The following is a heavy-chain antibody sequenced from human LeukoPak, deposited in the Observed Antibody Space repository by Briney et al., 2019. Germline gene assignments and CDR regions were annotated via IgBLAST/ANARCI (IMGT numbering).Heavy chain of an antibody. CDR2: INTNTGNP. CDR1: GYTFTSYA. J-gene: IGHJ4*02. Sequence: ASVKVSCKASGYTFTSYAMNWVRQAPGQGLEWMGWINTNTGNPTYAQGFTGRFVFSLDTSVSTAYLQISSLKAEDTAVYYCARDLFGMVRGVSYPMTYFDYWGQGTLVTVSS. CDR3: ARDLFGMVRGVSYPMTYFDY. V-gene: IGHV7-4-1*02. D-gene: IGHD3-10*01.